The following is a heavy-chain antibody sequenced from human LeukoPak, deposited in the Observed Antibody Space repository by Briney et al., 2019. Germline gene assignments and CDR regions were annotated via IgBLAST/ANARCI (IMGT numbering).Heavy chain of an antibody. Sequence: AASVTVSCKASGGTFSIYAISWVRQAPGQGMEWVGGIIPILGIANYAQKFQGRVTITADKSTSTAYMELSSLRSEDTAVYYCARGYGSSWFRFQHWGQGTLVTVSS. CDR1: GGTFSIYA. CDR3: ARGYGSSWFRFQH. J-gene: IGHJ1*01. CDR2: IIPILGIA. V-gene: IGHV1-69*04. D-gene: IGHD6-13*01.